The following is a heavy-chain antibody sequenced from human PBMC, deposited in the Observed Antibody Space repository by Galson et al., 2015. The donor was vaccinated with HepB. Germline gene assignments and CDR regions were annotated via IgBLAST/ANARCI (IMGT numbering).Heavy chain of an antibody. CDR3: ARDHEWELLMGLFDC. D-gene: IGHD1-26*01. CDR2: ISKSSITM. Sequence: SLRLSCAASGFTFSSYSMNWVRQAPGKGLEWVSYISKSSITMYYADSVKGRFTISRDNAKNSLYLQMNSLRAEDTALYFCARDHEWELLMGLFDCWGQGTLVTVSS. J-gene: IGHJ4*02. V-gene: IGHV3-48*01. CDR1: GFTFSSYS.